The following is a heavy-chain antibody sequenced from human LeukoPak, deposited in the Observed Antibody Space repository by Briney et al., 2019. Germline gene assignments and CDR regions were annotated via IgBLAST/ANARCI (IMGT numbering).Heavy chain of an antibody. CDR2: IYYSGST. CDR1: GGSISSYY. CDR3: ARSLVRGPYYFGY. Sequence: SETLSLTCTVSGGSISSYYWSWIRQPPGKGLEWIGYIYYSGSTNYNPSLKSRVTISVDTSKNQFSLKLSSVTAADTAVYYCARSLVRGPYYFGYWGQGTLVTVSS. V-gene: IGHV4-59*08. J-gene: IGHJ4*02. D-gene: IGHD4-23*01.